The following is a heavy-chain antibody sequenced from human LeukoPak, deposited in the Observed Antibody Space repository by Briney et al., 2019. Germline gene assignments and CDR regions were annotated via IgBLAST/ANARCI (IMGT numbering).Heavy chain of an antibody. CDR1: GFTFNSYG. Sequence: GGSLRLSCAASGFTFNSYGMNWVRQAPGKGLEWVSYISSSSSTIYYADSVKGRFTISRDNAKNSLYLQMNSLRAEDTAVYYCASGLGALDYWGQGTLVTASS. J-gene: IGHJ4*02. CDR3: ASGLGALDY. V-gene: IGHV3-48*01. CDR2: ISSSSSTI. D-gene: IGHD1-26*01.